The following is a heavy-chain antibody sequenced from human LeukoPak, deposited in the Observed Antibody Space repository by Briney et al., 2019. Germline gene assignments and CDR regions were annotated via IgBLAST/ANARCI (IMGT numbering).Heavy chain of an antibody. Sequence: PGGSLRLSCAASGFTVSSNYMSWVRQAPGKGLEWVSVIYSGGSTYYADSVKGRFTISRDNSKNTLYLQMNSLRAEDTAVYYCARGSYDILTGYYNRPLDYWGQGTLVTVSS. D-gene: IGHD3-9*01. V-gene: IGHV3-66*01. CDR3: ARGSYDILTGYYNRPLDY. CDR1: GFTVSSNY. CDR2: IYSGGST. J-gene: IGHJ4*02.